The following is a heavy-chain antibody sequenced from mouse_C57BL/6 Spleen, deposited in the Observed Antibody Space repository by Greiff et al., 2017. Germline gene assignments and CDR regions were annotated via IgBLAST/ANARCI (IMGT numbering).Heavy chain of an antibody. CDR2: IDPETGGT. V-gene: IGHV1-15*01. CDR3: TRSVVAEDGYFDV. J-gene: IGHJ1*03. D-gene: IGHD1-1*01. CDR1: GYTFTDYE. Sequence: QVQLMQSGAELVRPGASVTLSCKASGYTFTDYEMHWVKQSPVHGLEWIGAIDPETGGTAYNQKFTGKAILTADKSSSTAYMELRSLTSEDSAVYYCTRSVVAEDGYFDVWGTGTTVTVSS.